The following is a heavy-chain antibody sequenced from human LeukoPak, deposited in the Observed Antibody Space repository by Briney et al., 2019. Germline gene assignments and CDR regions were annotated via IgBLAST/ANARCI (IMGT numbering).Heavy chain of an antibody. CDR3: AMGDPYYDIFIGYSPFDY. J-gene: IGHJ4*02. CDR2: IHSDGSST. CDR1: RFIFSSYW. D-gene: IGHD3-9*01. Sequence: GGSLRLSCAASRFIFSSYWMHWVRHAPGKGLVWVSRIHSDGSSTDYADSVRGRFPISIDNASDTLYLQMNNLKAEDTAIDYFAMGDPYYDIFIGYSPFDYWGQGTLVTVSS. V-gene: IGHV3-74*01.